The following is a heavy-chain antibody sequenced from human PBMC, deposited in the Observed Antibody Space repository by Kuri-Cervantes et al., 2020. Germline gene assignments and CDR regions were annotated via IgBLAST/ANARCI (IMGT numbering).Heavy chain of an antibody. CDR2: ISAYNGNT. CDR3: ARLRITIFGVVTAPFDY. D-gene: IGHD3-3*01. CDR1: GYTFTGYY. V-gene: IGHV1-18*04. J-gene: IGHJ4*02. Sequence: ASVKVSCKASGYTFTGYYMHWVRQAPGQGLEWMGWISAYNGNTNYAQKLQGRVTMTTDTSTSTAYMELRSLRSDDTAVYYCARLRITIFGVVTAPFDYWGQGTLVTVSS.